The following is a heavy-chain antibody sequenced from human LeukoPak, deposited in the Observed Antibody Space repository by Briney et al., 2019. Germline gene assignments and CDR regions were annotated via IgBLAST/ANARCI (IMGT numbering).Heavy chain of an antibody. D-gene: IGHD6-13*01. CDR3: AKDPYSSSWFKYYFDY. Sequence: PGGSLRLSCAASGFTFSSYAMSWVRQAPGKGLEWVSAISGSGGSTYYADSVKGRFTISRDNSKNTLYLQMNSLGAEDTAVYYCAKDPYSSSWFKYYFDYWGQGTLVTVSS. J-gene: IGHJ4*02. CDR1: GFTFSSYA. V-gene: IGHV3-23*01. CDR2: ISGSGGST.